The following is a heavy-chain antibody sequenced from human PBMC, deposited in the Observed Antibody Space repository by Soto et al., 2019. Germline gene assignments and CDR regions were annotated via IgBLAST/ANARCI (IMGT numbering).Heavy chain of an antibody. D-gene: IGHD6-6*01. CDR2: IGAYNGNT. Sequence: QVQLLQSGAEVKKPGASVKVSCKASGYTFTNYGITWVRQAPGQGLEWMGGIGAYNGNTHYTQRLQGRVTMTTDTSTSTAYMELGGLRSDDTAVYYWARVRQLVGYFYYYMDVWGKGTTVTVSS. J-gene: IGHJ6*03. CDR1: GYTFTNYG. CDR3: ARVRQLVGYFYYYMDV. V-gene: IGHV1-18*01.